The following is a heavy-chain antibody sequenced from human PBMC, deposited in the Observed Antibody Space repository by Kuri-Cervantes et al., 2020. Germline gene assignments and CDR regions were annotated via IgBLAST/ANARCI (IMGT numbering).Heavy chain of an antibody. V-gene: IGHV3-23*01. CDR2: ISDSGDRT. CDR3: AKARNDYGERYNDY. CDR1: GFTFSSYA. D-gene: IGHD4-17*01. Sequence: LTCAASGFTFSSYAMTWVRQAPGEGLQWVSDISDSGDRTKYVDTVKGRFTISRDNSKTTLYLQMNSPRAEDTAVYYCAKARNDYGERYNDYWGQGTMVTVSS. J-gene: IGHJ4*02.